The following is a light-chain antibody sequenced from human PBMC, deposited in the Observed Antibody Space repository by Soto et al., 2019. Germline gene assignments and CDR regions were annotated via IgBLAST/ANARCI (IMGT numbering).Light chain of an antibody. V-gene: IGKV3D-15*01. CDR2: GAS. CDR3: QQYNNWPAIT. CDR1: QSVGSN. J-gene: IGKJ5*01. Sequence: EIVMTQSPATLSVSPGARAPLSCRASQSVGSNLAWYQQKPGQAPRLLIYGASTWATGIPARFSGSGSGTEFTLTISSLQSEDFAVYYCQQYNNWPAITFGQGTRLEIK.